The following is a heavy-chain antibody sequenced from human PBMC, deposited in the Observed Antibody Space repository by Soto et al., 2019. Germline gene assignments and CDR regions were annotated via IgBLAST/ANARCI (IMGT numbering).Heavy chain of an antibody. CDR3: AKNTYDFWSGPENGAFDY. Sequence: GGSLRLSCAASGFTFSSYAMSWVRQAPGKGLEWVSAISGSGGSTYYADSVKGRFTISRDNSKNTLYLQMNSLRAEDTAVYYCAKNTYDFWSGPENGAFDYWGQGTLVTVSS. CDR2: ISGSGGST. CDR1: GFTFSSYA. J-gene: IGHJ4*02. V-gene: IGHV3-23*01. D-gene: IGHD3-3*01.